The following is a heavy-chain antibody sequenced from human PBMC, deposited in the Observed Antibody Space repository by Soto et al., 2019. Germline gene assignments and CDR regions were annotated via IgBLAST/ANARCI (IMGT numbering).Heavy chain of an antibody. CDR1: RFTFYCSS. V-gene: IGHV1-58*01. CDR3: AAEPRCSGSSSDI. Sequence: ALVEVSRKGSRFTFYCSSVQWVRQVRGQRLEWIGWIVVGSGNTNYAQKFQERVTITRDLSTSTAYMELSSLRSEDTAVYYCAAEPRCSGSSSDIWGQGTMVTVSS. D-gene: IGHD1-26*01. CDR2: IVVGSGNT. J-gene: IGHJ3*02.